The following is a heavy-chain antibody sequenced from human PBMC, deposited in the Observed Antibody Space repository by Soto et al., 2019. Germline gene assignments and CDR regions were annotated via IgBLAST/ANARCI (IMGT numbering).Heavy chain of an antibody. Sequence: ASVKVSCKASGYTFTSYGISWVRQAPGQGLEWMGWISAYNGNTNYAQKLQGRVTMTTDTSTSTAYMELRSLRSDDTAVYYCARDSHDYGDYFPEYFQHWGQGTLVTVSS. CDR2: ISAYNGNT. V-gene: IGHV1-18*01. CDR1: GYTFTSYG. D-gene: IGHD4-17*01. J-gene: IGHJ1*01. CDR3: ARDSHDYGDYFPEYFQH.